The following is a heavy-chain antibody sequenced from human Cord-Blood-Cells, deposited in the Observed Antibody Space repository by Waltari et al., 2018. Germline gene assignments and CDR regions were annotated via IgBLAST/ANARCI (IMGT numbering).Heavy chain of an antibody. J-gene: IGHJ4*02. CDR1: GFTFSSYE. V-gene: IGHV3-48*03. Sequence: EVQLVESGGGLVQPGGSLRLSCAASGFTFSSYEMNWFRQAPGKGLEWVSYISSSGSTIYYADSVKGRFTISRDNAKNSLYLQMNSLRAEDTAVYYCAREGRIAAAGTDYWGQGTLVTVSS. CDR3: AREGRIAAAGTDY. CDR2: ISSSGSTI. D-gene: IGHD6-13*01.